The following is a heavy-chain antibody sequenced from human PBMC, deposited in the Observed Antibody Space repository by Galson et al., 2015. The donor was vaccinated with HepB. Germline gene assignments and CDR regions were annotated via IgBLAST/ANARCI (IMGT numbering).Heavy chain of an antibody. D-gene: IGHD3-16*01. J-gene: IGHJ6*02. CDR1: GFTFSSYA. V-gene: IGHV3-30-3*01. Sequence: SLRLSCAASGFTFSSYAMHWVRQAPGKGLEWVAVISYDGSNKYYADSVKGRFTISRDNSKNTLYLQMNSLRAEDTAVYYCARESVTGGVGGYGMDVWGQGTTVTVSS. CDR2: ISYDGSNK. CDR3: ARESVTGGVGGYGMDV.